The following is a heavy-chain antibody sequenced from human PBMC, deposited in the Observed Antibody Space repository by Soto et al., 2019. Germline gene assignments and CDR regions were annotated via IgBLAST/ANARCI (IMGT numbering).Heavy chain of an antibody. Sequence: GASLKVSCKASGYTFTSYDINWVRQATGQGLEWMGWMNPNSGNTGYAQKFQGRVTMTRNTSISTAYMELSSLRSEDTAVYYCARKNDYGDFRFDYWGQGTLVTVSS. CDR2: MNPNSGNT. CDR1: GYTFTSYD. J-gene: IGHJ4*02. V-gene: IGHV1-8*01. D-gene: IGHD4-17*01. CDR3: ARKNDYGDFRFDY.